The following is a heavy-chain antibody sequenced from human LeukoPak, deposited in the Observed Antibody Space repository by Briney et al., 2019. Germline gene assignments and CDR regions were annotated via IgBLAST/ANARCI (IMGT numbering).Heavy chain of an antibody. CDR2: ISAYNGHT. CDR3: ARVRVGATSYYFDY. J-gene: IGHJ4*02. V-gene: IGHV1-18*01. Sequence: WASVYVSCTASGYTLTIYGINWVRQAPGQGREWMAWISAYNGHTSYAQKLQGRVTMTTDTSTSTAYMELRSLRSDDTAVYYCARVRVGATSYYFDYWGQGTLVTVSS. CDR1: GYTLTIYG. D-gene: IGHD1-26*01.